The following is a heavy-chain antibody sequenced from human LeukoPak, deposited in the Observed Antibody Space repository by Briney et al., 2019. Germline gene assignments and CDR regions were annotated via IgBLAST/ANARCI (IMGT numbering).Heavy chain of an antibody. V-gene: IGHV1-8*01. CDR3: ARKGDYYGSGSYYNFVNWFDP. J-gene: IGHJ5*02. Sequence: ASVKVSCKASGYTFTSYDINWVRQATGQGLEWMGWMNPNSDNTGYAQKFQGRVTMTRNTSISTAYMELSSLRSEDTAVYYCARKGDYYGSGSYYNFVNWFDPWGQGTLVTVSS. CDR2: MNPNSDNT. CDR1: GYTFTSYD. D-gene: IGHD3-10*01.